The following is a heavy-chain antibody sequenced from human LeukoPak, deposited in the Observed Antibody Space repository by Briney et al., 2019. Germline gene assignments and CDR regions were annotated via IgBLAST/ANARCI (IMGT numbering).Heavy chain of an antibody. CDR1: GFTFSSYW. V-gene: IGHV4-39*07. CDR3: ARATAAGGDFDY. Sequence: GSLRLSCAASGFTFSSYWMSWVRQPPGKGLEWIGSIYYSGSTYYNPSLKSRVTISVDTSKNQFSLKLSSVTAADTAVYYCARATAAGGDFDYWGQGTLVTVSS. CDR2: IYYSGST. D-gene: IGHD6-13*01. J-gene: IGHJ4*02.